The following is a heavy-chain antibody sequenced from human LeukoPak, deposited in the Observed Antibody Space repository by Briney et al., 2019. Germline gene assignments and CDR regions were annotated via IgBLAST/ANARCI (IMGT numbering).Heavy chain of an antibody. J-gene: IGHJ4*02. CDR3: ARVRYGDYYFDY. Sequence: PGGSLRLSCAASEFTFNTFWMSWVRQAPGKGLEWVANIKQDGSEKYYVDSVKGRFTISRDNAKNSLYLQMNSLRAEDTAVYYCARVRYGDYYFDYWGQGTLVTVSS. CDR1: EFTFNTFW. V-gene: IGHV3-7*01. CDR2: IKQDGSEK. D-gene: IGHD4-17*01.